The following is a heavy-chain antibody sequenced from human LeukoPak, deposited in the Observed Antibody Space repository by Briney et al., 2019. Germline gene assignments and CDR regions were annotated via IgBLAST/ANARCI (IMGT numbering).Heavy chain of an antibody. CDR2: INPSGGST. CDR1: GYTFTSYY. CDR3: ARGKGGFYYGSGSFHPNWFDP. D-gene: IGHD3-10*01. J-gene: IGHJ5*02. V-gene: IGHV1-46*01. Sequence: VASVKVSCKASGYTFTSYYMHWVRQAPGQGLEWMGIINPSGGSTSYAQKFQGRVTMTRDTSTSTVYMELSSLRSEDTAVYYCARGKGGFYYGSGSFHPNWFDPWGQGILVTVSS.